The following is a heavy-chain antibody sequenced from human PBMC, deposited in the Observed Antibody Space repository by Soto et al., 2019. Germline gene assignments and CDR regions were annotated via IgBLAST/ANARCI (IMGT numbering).Heavy chain of an antibody. CDR1: GFTFITYD. CDR3: ARVVWGYSGYDYYSVY. J-gene: IGHJ4*02. D-gene: IGHD5-12*01. Sequence: WVSLRLSCAASGFTFITYDMHRVRQATGKGLEWVSAIGSAGDTSYPASVKGRFTISRENAKNSLYLQMNSLRAGDTAVYYCARVVWGYSGYDYYSVYWGQGTLVTVSS. CDR2: IGSAGDT. V-gene: IGHV3-13*01.